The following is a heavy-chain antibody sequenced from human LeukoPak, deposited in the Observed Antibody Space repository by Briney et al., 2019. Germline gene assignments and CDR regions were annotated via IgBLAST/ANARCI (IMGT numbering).Heavy chain of an antibody. CDR3: ARVIYSGWEGELSD. Sequence: GGSLRLSCAASGFTFSSYWMHWVRQAPGKGLVWVSRINSDGSTTSYADSVMSRFTISRDNAKNTLYLQMNSLRAEDTAVYYCARVIYSGWEGELSDWGQGTLVTVSS. CDR2: INSDGSTT. CDR1: GFTFSSYW. J-gene: IGHJ4*02. D-gene: IGHD6-19*01. V-gene: IGHV3-74*01.